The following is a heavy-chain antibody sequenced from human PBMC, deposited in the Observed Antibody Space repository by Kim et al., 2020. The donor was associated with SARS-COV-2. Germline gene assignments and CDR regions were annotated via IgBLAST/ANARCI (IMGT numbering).Heavy chain of an antibody. J-gene: IGHJ3*02. CDR1: GGTFSSYA. D-gene: IGHD3-10*01. Sequence: SVKVSCKASGGTFSSYAISWVRQAPGQGLEWMGGIIPIFGTANYAQKFQGRVTITADESTSTAYMELSSLRSEDTAVYYCARAQGSGSFDAFDIWGQGTMVTVSS. V-gene: IGHV1-69*13. CDR3: ARAQGSGSFDAFDI. CDR2: IIPIFGTA.